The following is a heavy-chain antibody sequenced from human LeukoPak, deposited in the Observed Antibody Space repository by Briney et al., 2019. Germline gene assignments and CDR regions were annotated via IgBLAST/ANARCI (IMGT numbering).Heavy chain of an antibody. D-gene: IGHD2-15*01. Sequence: PGGSLRLSCAASGFTFTNYWVSWVRQAPGKGLEWVGRIRSKANNYATAYVASVKGRFTISRDDSKNTAFLQMNSLKTEDTAVYYCTSNYCSGGSCYLYWGQGTLVTVSS. CDR2: IRSKANNYAT. V-gene: IGHV3-73*01. CDR3: TSNYCSGGSCYLY. J-gene: IGHJ4*02. CDR1: GFTFTNYW.